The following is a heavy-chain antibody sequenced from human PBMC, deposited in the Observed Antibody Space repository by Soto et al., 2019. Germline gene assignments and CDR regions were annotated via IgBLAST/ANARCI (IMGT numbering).Heavy chain of an antibody. J-gene: IGHJ4*02. CDR2: ISRYGDFT. CDR3: AKDRYLDHDSRGYLFDN. V-gene: IGHV3-23*01. CDR1: GFTFNIYA. Sequence: EVQLLESGGDLIQPGGSLRLSCAASGFTFNIYAMTWVRQAPGKGLEWVSAISRYGDFTYYADSVEGRFTISRDNSKNRLYLQMNSLRAEATAVYYCAKDRYLDHDSRGYLFDNWGQGTLVTVSS. D-gene: IGHD3-22*01.